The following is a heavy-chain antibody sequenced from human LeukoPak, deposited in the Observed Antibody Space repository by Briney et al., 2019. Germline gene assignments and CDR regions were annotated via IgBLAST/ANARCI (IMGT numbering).Heavy chain of an antibody. Sequence: GSSVKVSCKASGGTFSSYAISWVRQAPGQGLEWMGGIIPIFGTANYAQKFQGRVTITTDESTSTAYMELSSLRSEDTAVYYCAREGQFSGTYYGGGWFDPWGQGTLVTVSS. V-gene: IGHV1-69*05. D-gene: IGHD1-26*01. CDR3: AREGQFSGTYYGGGWFDP. J-gene: IGHJ5*02. CDR2: IIPIFGTA. CDR1: GGTFSSYA.